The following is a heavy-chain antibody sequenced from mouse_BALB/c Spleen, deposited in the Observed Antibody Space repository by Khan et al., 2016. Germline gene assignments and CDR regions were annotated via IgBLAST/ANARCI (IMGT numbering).Heavy chain of an antibody. D-gene: IGHD2-4*01. CDR2: IWGDGST. CDR1: GFSLTGFS. Sequence: VKLLESGPGLVAPSQSLSITCTVSGFSLTGFSVNWVRQPPGKALEWLGMIWGDGSTDYNSALKSRLSFSKDDSKSQVFLKMNSLQTDDTARCFCASYYDYDEGFAYWGQGPLVTVSA. CDR3: ASYYDYDEGFAY. J-gene: IGHJ3*01. V-gene: IGHV2-6-7*01.